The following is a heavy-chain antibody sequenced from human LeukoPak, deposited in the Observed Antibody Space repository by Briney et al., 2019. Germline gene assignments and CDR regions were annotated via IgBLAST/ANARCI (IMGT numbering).Heavy chain of an antibody. V-gene: IGHV3-23*01. CDR1: GFTFSSYA. D-gene: IGHD3-3*01. J-gene: IGHJ6*03. CDR3: ASWGETYYDFWSGYFTMGYYYYYMDV. CDR2: ISGSGGST. Sequence: GGSLRLSCAASGFTFSSYAMSWVRQAPGKGLEWVSAISGSGGSTYYADSVKGRFTISRDNSKNTLYLQMNSLRAEDTAVYYCASWGETYYDFWSGYFTMGYYYYYMDVWGKGTTVTVSS.